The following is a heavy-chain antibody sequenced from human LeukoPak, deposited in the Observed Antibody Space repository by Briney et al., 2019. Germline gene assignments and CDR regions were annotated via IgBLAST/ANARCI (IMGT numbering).Heavy chain of an antibody. CDR1: GFTFSSYW. Sequence: GGSLRLSCAASGFTFSSYWMIWVRQAPGKGLEWVANIKQDGSGKQYVDSVKGRFAISRDNAENSLYLQMNSLKAEDTAVYYCGRFTRSGDSVYWGQGTLVTVSS. V-gene: IGHV3-7*04. D-gene: IGHD7-27*01. J-gene: IGHJ4*02. CDR2: IKQDGSGK. CDR3: GRFTRSGDSVY.